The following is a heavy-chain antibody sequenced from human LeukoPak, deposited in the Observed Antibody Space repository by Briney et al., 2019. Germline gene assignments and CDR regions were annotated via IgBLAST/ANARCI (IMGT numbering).Heavy chain of an antibody. J-gene: IGHJ4*02. CDR1: GGTFSSYA. D-gene: IGHD5-12*01. CDR2: IIPIFGTA. CDR3: ARERKGGYSGYDPLDY. Sequence: GSSEKVSCKASGGTFSSYAINWVRQAPGQGLEWMGGIIPIFGTANYAQKFQGRVTITADESTSTAYMELSSLRSEDTAVYYCARERKGGYSGYDPLDYWGQGTLVTVSS. V-gene: IGHV1-69*01.